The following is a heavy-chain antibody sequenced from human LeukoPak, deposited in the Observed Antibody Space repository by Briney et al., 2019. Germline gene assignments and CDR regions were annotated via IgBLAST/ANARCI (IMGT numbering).Heavy chain of an antibody. CDR3: ARRSGMDV. V-gene: IGHV3-48*01. Sequence: GGSLRLSCAASGFSAGGYWMNWVRQAPGKGLEWVSYISSSSSTIYYADSVKGRFTISRDNAKNSLYLQMNSLRAEDTAVYYCARRSGMDVWGQGTTVTVSS. CDR2: ISSSSSTI. J-gene: IGHJ6*02. CDR1: GFSAGGYW.